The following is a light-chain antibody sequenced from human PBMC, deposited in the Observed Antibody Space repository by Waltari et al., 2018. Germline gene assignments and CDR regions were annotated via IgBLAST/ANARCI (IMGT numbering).Light chain of an antibody. V-gene: IGKV3-11*01. J-gene: IGKJ4*01. Sequence: EIVLTQSPATLSLSPGDRATLSCRASQSVSFPLSWYQQKAGQAPRLVIYDALDRATGIPARFIGSGSGTDFNLTISRLEPEDFAVYFCLQRKSWPPVTFGGGTRVEIK. CDR3: LQRKSWPPVT. CDR1: QSVSFP. CDR2: DAL.